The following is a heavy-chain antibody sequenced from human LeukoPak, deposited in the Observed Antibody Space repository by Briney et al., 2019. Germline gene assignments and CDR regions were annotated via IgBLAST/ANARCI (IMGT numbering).Heavy chain of an antibody. J-gene: IGHJ4*02. CDR1: GGSISSYY. Sequence: SETLSLTCTVSGGSISSYYWSWIRQPPGKGLEWIGYIYTSGSTNYNPSLKSRVTISVDTSKNQFSLKLSSVTAADTAVYYCARQDGAAADFDYWGQGTLVTVSS. V-gene: IGHV4-4*09. CDR3: ARQDGAAADFDY. CDR2: IYTSGST. D-gene: IGHD6-13*01.